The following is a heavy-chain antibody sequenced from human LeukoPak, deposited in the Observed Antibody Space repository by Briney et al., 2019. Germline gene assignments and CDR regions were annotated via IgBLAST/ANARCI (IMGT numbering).Heavy chain of an antibody. J-gene: IGHJ3*01. Sequence: PSETLSLTCTVSGGSISSRTCYWGWLRQPPGKGLEWIGNIYYNGHTFYTPSLKSRVTISLDTSKNHFSLKLTSVTAADTAIYYCAGSPGGRRDAAFDVWGLGTMVTVSS. D-gene: IGHD3-10*01. CDR1: GGSISSRTCY. V-gene: IGHV4-39*02. CDR3: AGSPGGRRDAAFDV. CDR2: IYYNGHT.